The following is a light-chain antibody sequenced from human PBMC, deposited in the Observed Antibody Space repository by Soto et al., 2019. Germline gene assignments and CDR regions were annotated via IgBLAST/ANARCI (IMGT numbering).Light chain of an antibody. CDR2: AAS. CDR1: QSIVTY. J-gene: IGKJ5*01. CDR3: QHYQSGHPIA. V-gene: IGKV1-39*01. Sequence: DIQMTQSPSSLSASVGDRVTITCRASQSIVTYLNWYLQKPGKAPKLLIYAASNLQSGVPSRFSGSGSGTDFTLTISRLEPEDFALYYCQHYQSGHPIAFGQGTRLEIK.